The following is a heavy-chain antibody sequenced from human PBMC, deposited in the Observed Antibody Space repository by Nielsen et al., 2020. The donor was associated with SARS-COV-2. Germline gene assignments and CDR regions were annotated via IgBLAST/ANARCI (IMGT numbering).Heavy chain of an antibody. CDR1: GGSISRYY. Sequence: SETLSLTCTVSGGSISRYYWTWVRQPPGKGLEWIGYSYYSGSTYYNPSLKSRVTISIDTSKNQLSLRVKSVTAADTAVYYCASSSSWYGWFDPWGQGTLVTVSS. CDR2: SYYSGST. V-gene: IGHV4-59*08. CDR3: ASSSSWYGWFDP. J-gene: IGHJ5*02. D-gene: IGHD6-13*01.